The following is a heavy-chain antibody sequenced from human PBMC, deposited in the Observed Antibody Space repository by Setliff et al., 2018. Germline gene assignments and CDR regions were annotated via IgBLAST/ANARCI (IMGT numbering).Heavy chain of an antibody. CDR3: RFWSGYYKNDY. D-gene: IGHD3-3*01. Sequence: SETLSLTCNVSGVSISSYYWSWIRQAPGKGLESLGYIQNSGGINYNPSLKSRVTISVDTSTNQFSLKLSSVTAADMAVYYCRFWSGYYKNDYWAQGTLVTVSS. CDR2: IQNSGGI. V-gene: IGHV4-59*12. CDR1: GVSISSYY. J-gene: IGHJ4*02.